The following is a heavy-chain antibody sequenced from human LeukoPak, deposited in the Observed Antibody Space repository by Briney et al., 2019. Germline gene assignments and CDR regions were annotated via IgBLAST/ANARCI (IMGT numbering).Heavy chain of an antibody. Sequence: GGSLRLSCAASGFTFSSYGMHWVRQAPGKGLEWVAFIRYDGSNKYYADSVKGRFTISRDNSKNALYLQMNSLRAEDTAVYYCAKDLPYCSSTSCYRGYFDYWGQGTLVTVSS. CDR2: IRYDGSNK. D-gene: IGHD2-2*02. J-gene: IGHJ4*02. CDR1: GFTFSSYG. CDR3: AKDLPYCSSTSCYRGYFDY. V-gene: IGHV3-30*02.